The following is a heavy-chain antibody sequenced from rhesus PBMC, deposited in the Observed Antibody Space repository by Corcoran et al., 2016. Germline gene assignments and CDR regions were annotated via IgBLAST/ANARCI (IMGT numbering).Heavy chain of an antibody. D-gene: IGHD6-31*01. Sequence: EVQLVESGGGLAKPGGSLRLSCASSGFTFSRYAMPLVRQAPGKGLEWVSAISRGGSTYNEDSVKGRVNSSRDNSKNTLSLQMNSLRAEDTAVYYCAKGSGWKIGYFDYWGQGVLVTVSS. CDR3: AKGSGWKIGYFDY. J-gene: IGHJ4*01. CDR1: GFTFSRYA. CDR2: ISRGGST. V-gene: IGHV3-103*01.